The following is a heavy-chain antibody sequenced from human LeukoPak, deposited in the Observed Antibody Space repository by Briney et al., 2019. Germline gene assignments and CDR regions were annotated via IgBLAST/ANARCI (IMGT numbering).Heavy chain of an antibody. V-gene: IGHV1-69*13. D-gene: IGHD3-22*01. CDR3: ARVRYYDSSGYPYHTLNWFDP. J-gene: IGHJ5*02. CDR2: IIPIFGTA. Sequence: SVKVSCKASGGTFSSYAISWVRQAPGQGLGWMGGIIPIFGTANYAQKFQGRVTITADESTSTAYMELSSLRSEDTAVYYCARVRYYDSSGYPYHTLNWFDPWGQGTLVTVSS. CDR1: GGTFSSYA.